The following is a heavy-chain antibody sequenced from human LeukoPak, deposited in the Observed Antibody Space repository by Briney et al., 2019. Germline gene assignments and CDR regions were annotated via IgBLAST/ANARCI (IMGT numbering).Heavy chain of an antibody. CDR2: ISLSTTSI. V-gene: IGHV3-48*01. Sequence: GGSLRPSCAASGFTFSSYNMNWVRQAPGKGLEWISYISLSTTSIYYADSVKGRFTISRDNAKNSLYLQMNSLRAEDTAVYYCAKDHQPSYYYDSSGYLFDYWGQGTLVTVSS. CDR3: AKDHQPSYYYDSSGYLFDY. D-gene: IGHD3-22*01. CDR1: GFTFSSYN. J-gene: IGHJ4*02.